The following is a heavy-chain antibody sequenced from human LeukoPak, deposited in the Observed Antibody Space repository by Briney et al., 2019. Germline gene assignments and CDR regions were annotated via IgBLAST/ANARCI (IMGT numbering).Heavy chain of an antibody. CDR1: GFTFTNHW. Sequence: QPGGSLRLSCAASGFTFTNHWMSWVRQAPGKGLEWGANIKEDGSEKYYVDSVKGRFTVSRDNVKNSLFLQMNSLRVDDTAVYYCAKSGSSVFWSWGQGTLVTVSS. CDR2: IKEDGSEK. D-gene: IGHD3-3*02. J-gene: IGHJ5*02. V-gene: IGHV3-7*03. CDR3: AKSGSSVFWS.